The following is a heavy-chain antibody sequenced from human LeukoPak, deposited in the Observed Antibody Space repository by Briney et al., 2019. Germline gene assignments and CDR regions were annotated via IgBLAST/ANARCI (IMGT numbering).Heavy chain of an antibody. Sequence: PSETLSLTCTVSGGSMSSYYWSWIRQPPGKGLVWIGYIYYSGSTNYNPSLKSRVTISVDTSKNQFTLKLNSVTAADTAVYYCAREVYDSSGFDYWGQGTLVTVSS. CDR3: AREVYDSSGFDY. D-gene: IGHD3-22*01. CDR2: IYYSGST. V-gene: IGHV4-59*01. J-gene: IGHJ4*02. CDR1: GGSMSSYY.